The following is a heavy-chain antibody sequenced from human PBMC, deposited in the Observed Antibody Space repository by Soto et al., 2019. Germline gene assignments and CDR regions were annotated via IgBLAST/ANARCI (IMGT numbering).Heavy chain of an antibody. V-gene: IGHV3-23*01. CDR2: ISSSSGGST. D-gene: IGHD5-12*01. J-gene: IGHJ5*02. CDR3: AKDGGQGGYDYPRYWFDP. CDR1: GFTFSNYA. Sequence: EVQLLESGGGLVQPGGSLRLSCAASGFTFSNYAMSWVRQAPGKGLEWVSAISSSSGGSTYYADSVKGRFTISRDNSKNTLYLKMNSLRADDTAVYFCAKDGGQGGYDYPRYWFDPWGQGTLVTVSS.